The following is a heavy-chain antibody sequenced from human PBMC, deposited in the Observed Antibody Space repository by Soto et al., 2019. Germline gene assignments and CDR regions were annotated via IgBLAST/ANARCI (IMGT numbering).Heavy chain of an antibody. CDR2: ISGSGGST. V-gene: IGHV3-23*01. J-gene: IGHJ6*02. CDR3: ARDHGMFLSYYYYGMDV. CDR1: GFTFSSYA. D-gene: IGHD3-10*02. Sequence: PGGSLRLSCAASGFTFSSYAMSWVRQAPGKGLEWVSAISGSGGSTYYADSVKGRFTISRDNSKNTLYLQMNNLRGEDSAVYYCARDHGMFLSYYYYGMDVWGQGTTVTVSS.